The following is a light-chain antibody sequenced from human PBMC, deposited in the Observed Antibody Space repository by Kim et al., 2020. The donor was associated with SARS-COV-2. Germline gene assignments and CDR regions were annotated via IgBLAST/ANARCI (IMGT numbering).Light chain of an antibody. V-gene: IGKV1-39*01. CDR1: QSIDIY. J-gene: IGKJ1*01. CDR3: QCSHTTPRGT. Sequence: SVGDRVTMTCRSSQSIDIYLNWYQQKAGKAPTLLIFAASTLQSGVPSRFSGSGSATDFTLTISSLQPEDFATYYCQCSHTTPRGTFGQGTKVDIK. CDR2: AAS.